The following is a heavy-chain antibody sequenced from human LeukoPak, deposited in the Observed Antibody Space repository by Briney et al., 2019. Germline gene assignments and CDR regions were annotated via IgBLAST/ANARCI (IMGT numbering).Heavy chain of an antibody. Sequence: ASAKVSCKASGGTFSSYAISWVRQAPGQGLEWMGGIIPIFGTANYAQKFQGRVTITTDESTSTAYMELSSLRSEDTAVYYCARGITMSSSFDYWGQGTLVTVSS. CDR1: GGTFSSYA. J-gene: IGHJ4*02. D-gene: IGHD3-10*02. V-gene: IGHV1-69*05. CDR3: ARGITMSSSFDY. CDR2: IIPIFGTA.